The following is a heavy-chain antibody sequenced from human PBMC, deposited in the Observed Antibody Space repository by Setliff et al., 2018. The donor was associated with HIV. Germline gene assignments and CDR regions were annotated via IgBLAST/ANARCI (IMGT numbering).Heavy chain of an antibody. Sequence: PGGSLRLSCAASGFSFSNYAMTWVRQAPGKGLEWVSTINSAERTFYAKSVKGRFTISRDNSKSTLYLQMNSLRAEDTAVYYCARRGDYYYYYAMDFWGQGTTVTVSS. CDR1: GFSFSNYA. D-gene: IGHD3-10*01. V-gene: IGHV3-23*01. CDR3: ARRGDYYYYYAMDF. J-gene: IGHJ6*02. CDR2: INSAERT.